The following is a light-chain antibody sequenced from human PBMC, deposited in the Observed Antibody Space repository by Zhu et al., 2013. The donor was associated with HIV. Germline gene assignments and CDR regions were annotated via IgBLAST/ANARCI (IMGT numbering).Light chain of an antibody. J-gene: IGLJ1*01. CDR3: QVWDSSGNPPYV. Sequence: SYVLTQPPSVSVAPGKAARITCGGDNIGRKTVNWYQQKPGQAPVLVIYDDKDRPSGIPERFSGSNAANTATLTISRVEAGDEADYYCQVWDSSGNPPYVFGPGTELTVL. V-gene: IGLV3-21*01. CDR2: DDK. CDR1: NIGRKT.